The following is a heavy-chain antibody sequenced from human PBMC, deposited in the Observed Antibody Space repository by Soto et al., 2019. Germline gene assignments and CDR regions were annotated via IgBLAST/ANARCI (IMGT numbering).Heavy chain of an antibody. Sequence: LSLTCTLSGGSVSAPDWWNWVRQSPDKGLEWIAEVHISGHSNYNPSLRSRVSVSIDSSKNQFYLNLNSVTAADTAIYYCARGRQGCSATHCSFDPRGQRTPVTVSS. D-gene: IGHD2-15*01. V-gene: IGHV4-4*02. CDR2: VHISGHS. CDR1: GGSVSAPDW. CDR3: ARGRQGCSATHCSFDP. J-gene: IGHJ5*01.